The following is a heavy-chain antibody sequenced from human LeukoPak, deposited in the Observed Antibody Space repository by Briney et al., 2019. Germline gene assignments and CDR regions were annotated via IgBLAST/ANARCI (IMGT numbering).Heavy chain of an antibody. CDR2: IYSGGST. Sequence: PGGSLRLSCAASGFTVSSNYMSWVRQAPRKGLEWVSVIYSGGSTYYADSVKGRFTISRDNSKNTLYLQMNSLRAEDTAVYYCARAPSVTPYFDYWGQGTLVTVSS. V-gene: IGHV3-66*02. CDR3: ARAPSVTPYFDY. D-gene: IGHD4-23*01. J-gene: IGHJ4*02. CDR1: GFTVSSNY.